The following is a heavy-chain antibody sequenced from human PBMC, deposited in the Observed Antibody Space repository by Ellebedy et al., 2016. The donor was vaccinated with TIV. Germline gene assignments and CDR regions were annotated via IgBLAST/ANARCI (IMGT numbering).Heavy chain of an antibody. CDR1: GFTFSNYW. CDR3: ARGTGSDQLRFGMDV. CDR2: IKGDGSGT. D-gene: IGHD3/OR15-3a*01. V-gene: IGHV3-74*01. Sequence: GESLKISXAASGFTFSNYWMHWVRQAPGKGLVWVSRIKGDGSGTTYADSVKGRFTISRDNAKNTMYLQMNSLRAEDTAVYYCARGTGSDQLRFGMDVWGQGTTVTVS. J-gene: IGHJ6*02.